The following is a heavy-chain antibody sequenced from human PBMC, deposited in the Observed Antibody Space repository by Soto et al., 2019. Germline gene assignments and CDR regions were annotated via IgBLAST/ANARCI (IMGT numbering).Heavy chain of an antibody. J-gene: IGHJ4*02. Sequence: QVQLVQSGSEVKKPGASVKVSCRASGYTFTGYYIHWVRQAPGQGPEWMGWINPNSGGTNYVQKFQGWVTMTRDTSISTAYMELSRLRSDDTAVYYCAREKDGTGTYTFEHWGQGSLVTVSS. CDR3: AREKDGTGTYTFEH. CDR1: GYTFTGYY. V-gene: IGHV1-2*04. CDR2: INPNSGGT. D-gene: IGHD3-10*01.